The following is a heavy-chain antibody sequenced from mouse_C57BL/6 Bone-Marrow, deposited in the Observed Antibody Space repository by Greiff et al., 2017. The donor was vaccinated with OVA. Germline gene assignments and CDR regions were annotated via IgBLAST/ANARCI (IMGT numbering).Heavy chain of an antibody. CDR1: GFSLTSYG. J-gene: IGHJ4*01. D-gene: IGHD1-1*01. CDR2: IWGVGST. CDR3: ARERGGDYYGSSLYYAMDY. Sequence: VQGVESGPGLVAPSQSLSITCTVSGFSLTSYGVDWVRQSPGKGLEWLGVIWGVGSTNYNSALKSRLSISKDNSKSQVFLKMNSLQTDDTAMYYCARERGGDYYGSSLYYAMDYWGQGTSVTVSS. V-gene: IGHV2-6*01.